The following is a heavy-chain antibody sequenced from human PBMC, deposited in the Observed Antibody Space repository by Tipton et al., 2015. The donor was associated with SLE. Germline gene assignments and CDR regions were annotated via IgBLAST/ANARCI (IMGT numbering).Heavy chain of an antibody. Sequence: SLRLSCAASGFICSRYWMSWVRQAPGKGLEWVANIKEDGSEQFYVDSVKGRFTISRDNAKNTLYLQMNSLRAEDTAVYYCARDGSSWYDYWGQGTLVTVSS. V-gene: IGHV3-7*01. CDR1: GFICSRYW. J-gene: IGHJ4*02. CDR2: IKEDGSEQ. D-gene: IGHD6-13*01. CDR3: ARDGSSWYDY.